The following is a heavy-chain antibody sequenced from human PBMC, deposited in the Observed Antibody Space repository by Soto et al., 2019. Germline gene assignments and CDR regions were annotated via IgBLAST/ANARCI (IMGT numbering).Heavy chain of an antibody. J-gene: IGHJ4*02. CDR2: IYYSGST. D-gene: IGHD3-22*01. V-gene: IGHV4-59*01. CDR3: ARTADYYDSSGYYFDY. Sequence: SETLSLTCTVSGGSISSYYWSWIRQPPGKGLEWIGYIYYSGSTNYNPTLKSRVTISVDTSKNQFSLKLSSVTAADTAVYYCARTADYYDSSGYYFDYWGQGTLVTVSS. CDR1: GGSISSYY.